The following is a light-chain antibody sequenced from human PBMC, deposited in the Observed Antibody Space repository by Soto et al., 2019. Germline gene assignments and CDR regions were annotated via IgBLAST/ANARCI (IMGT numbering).Light chain of an antibody. Sequence: AIRMTQSPSSLSASTGDRVTITCRASQGISSYLAWYQQKPGKAPKVLIHTASTLQGGVPSRFSGSGSGTDFTLTLSRLQSEDFATYYRQQYYTYPWTFGQGTKVEVK. CDR3: QQYYTYPWT. CDR2: TAS. V-gene: IGKV1-8*01. J-gene: IGKJ1*01. CDR1: QGISSY.